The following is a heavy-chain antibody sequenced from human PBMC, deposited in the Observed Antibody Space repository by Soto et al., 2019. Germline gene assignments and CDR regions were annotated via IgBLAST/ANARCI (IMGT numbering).Heavy chain of an antibody. V-gene: IGHV4-30-2*01. D-gene: IGHD2-2*01. CDR2: IYHSGSA. J-gene: IGHJ5*02. Sequence: SETLSLTCAVSGGSISTGAYSWSWIRQPPGNGLEWIGYIYHSGSAYYNPSLKSRVTMSVDRSKNQFSLKLSSVSAADTAVYYCAKLSCTSSTCYFPGWFDPWGQGTLVTVSS. CDR3: AKLSCTSSTCYFPGWFDP. CDR1: GGSISTGAYS.